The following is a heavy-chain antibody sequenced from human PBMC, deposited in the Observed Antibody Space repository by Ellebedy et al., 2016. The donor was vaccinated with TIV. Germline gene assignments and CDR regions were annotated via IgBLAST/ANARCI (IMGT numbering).Heavy chain of an antibody. CDR3: ARASLIVIQPAAIEGNLNWFDP. V-gene: IGHV4-59*01. Sequence: SETLSLTXSVSGGSITSYYWSWVRQPPGKGLEWIGYLHHSGSTNYNPSLKSRVTISGDTFKNQFSLKLTSVTAADTAMYYCARASLIVIQPAAIEGNLNWFDPWGQGTLVTVSS. D-gene: IGHD2-2*01. CDR1: GGSITSYY. CDR2: LHHSGST. J-gene: IGHJ5*02.